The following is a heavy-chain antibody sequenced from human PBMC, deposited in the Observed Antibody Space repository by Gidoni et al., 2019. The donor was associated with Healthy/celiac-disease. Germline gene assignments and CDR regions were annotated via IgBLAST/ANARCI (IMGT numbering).Heavy chain of an antibody. CDR2: ISGSGGST. D-gene: IGHD2-21*02. Sequence: EVQLLESGGGLVQPGGSLRLSCAASGFTFSSYAMSWVRQAPGKGLEWVSAISGSGGSTYYADSVKGRFTISRDNSKNTLYLQMNSLRAEDTAVYYCANSFSSYCGGDCYDPLFDYWGQGTLVTVSS. CDR1: GFTFSSYA. V-gene: IGHV3-23*01. CDR3: ANSFSSYCGGDCYDPLFDY. J-gene: IGHJ4*02.